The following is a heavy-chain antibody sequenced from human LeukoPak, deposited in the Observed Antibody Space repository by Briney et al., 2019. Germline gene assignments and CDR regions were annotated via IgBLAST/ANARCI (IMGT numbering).Heavy chain of an antibody. V-gene: IGHV3-69-1*01. CDR1: GSTSFNFP. D-gene: IGHD2/OR15-2a*01. CDR2: IRSDGTI. CDR3: ARDNIWAFDI. J-gene: IGHJ3*02. Sequence: PGGSLRLSCEASGSTSFNFPMNWVRKAPGKGLEWVSHIRSDGTITYADSVKGRFTISRDDAKTSVYLQLNSLRDEDTAIYYCARDNIWAFDIWGQGTMVTVSS.